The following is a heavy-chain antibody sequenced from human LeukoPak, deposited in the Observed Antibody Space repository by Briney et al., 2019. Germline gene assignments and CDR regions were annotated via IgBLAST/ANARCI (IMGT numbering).Heavy chain of an antibody. CDR3: AKKYYYDSSGYSVTYLFYFDY. D-gene: IGHD3-22*01. V-gene: IGHV3-15*01. Sequence: GGSLRPSCTVSGFTVSSNSMSWVRQAPGKGLDWVGRIKSKTDGGATDYAAPVKGRFTISRDDSKNRLYLQMNSLRAEDTAVYYCAKKYYYDSSGYSVTYLFYFDYWGQGTLVTVSS. CDR2: IKSKTDGGAT. CDR1: GFTVSSNS. J-gene: IGHJ4*02.